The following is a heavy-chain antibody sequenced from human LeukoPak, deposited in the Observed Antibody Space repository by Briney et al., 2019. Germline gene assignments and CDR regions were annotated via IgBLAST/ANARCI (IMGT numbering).Heavy chain of an antibody. V-gene: IGHV3-48*01. CDR1: GFTFSSYS. Sequence: GGSLRLSCAASGFTFSSYSMNWVRQAPGKGLEWVSYISSSSSTIYYADSVKGRFTISRDNAKNSLYLQMNSLRAEDTAVYYCARVSMVRGVILSFDYWGQGTLVTASS. D-gene: IGHD3-10*01. CDR2: ISSSSSTI. J-gene: IGHJ4*02. CDR3: ARVSMVRGVILSFDY.